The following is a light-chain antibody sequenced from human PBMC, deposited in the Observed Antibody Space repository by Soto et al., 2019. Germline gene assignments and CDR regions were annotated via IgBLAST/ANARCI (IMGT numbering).Light chain of an antibody. V-gene: IGLV2-23*02. CDR1: SSDIGTYNL. CDR2: EVT. CDR3: CSYVTSNAVL. J-gene: IGLJ7*01. Sequence: QAALTQPASVYASPGQPITISCTGTSSDIGTYNLVSWYQQHPGKVPKLLIFEVTKRTSGVSNRFSGSKSGNTASLTISGLQPEDEADYYCCSYVTSNAVLFGGGTQLTVL.